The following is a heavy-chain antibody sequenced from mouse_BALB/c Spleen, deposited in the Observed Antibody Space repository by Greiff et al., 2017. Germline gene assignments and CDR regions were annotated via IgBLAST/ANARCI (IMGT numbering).Heavy chain of an antibody. CDR1: GYTFTSYW. Sequence: VQLHQSGAELAKPGASVKMSCKASGYTFTSYWMHWVKQRPGQGLEWIGYINPSTGYTEYNQKFKDKATLTADKSSSTAYMQLSSLTSEDSAVYYCAVITEDYWGQGTTLTVSS. CDR3: AVITEDY. J-gene: IGHJ2*01. V-gene: IGHV1-7*01. CDR2: INPSTGYT. D-gene: IGHD1-2*01.